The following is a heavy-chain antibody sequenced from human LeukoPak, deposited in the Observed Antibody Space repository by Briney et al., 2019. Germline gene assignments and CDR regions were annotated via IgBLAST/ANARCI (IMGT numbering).Heavy chain of an antibody. Sequence: PGASLRLSCAASGFIFRNYAMSWVRQAPGKGLEWVSAITGSGDTTYYADSVKGRFTISRDNSKNALSVEMNTLRAEDTAVYYCVKWGEYDSYYVPDFWGQGTLVTVSS. CDR1: GFIFRNYA. J-gene: IGHJ4*02. CDR3: VKWGEYDSYYVPDF. CDR2: ITGSGDTT. V-gene: IGHV3-23*01. D-gene: IGHD3-10*01.